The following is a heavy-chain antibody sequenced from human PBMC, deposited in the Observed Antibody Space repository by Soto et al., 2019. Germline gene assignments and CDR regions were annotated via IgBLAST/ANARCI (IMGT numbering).Heavy chain of an antibody. J-gene: IGHJ5*02. CDR2: IKQDGSEK. CDR3: ARDRTRSLNWFYP. Sequence: PALSLSLSCAASGFPFSSYWMNWVRPAPGKGLEWVANIKQDGSEKYYVDSVKGRFTISRGNAKNSLYLQMDSLRAEDTAEYYCARDRTRSLNWFYPWAQGTLVTVSS. V-gene: IGHV3-7*01. CDR1: GFPFSSYW.